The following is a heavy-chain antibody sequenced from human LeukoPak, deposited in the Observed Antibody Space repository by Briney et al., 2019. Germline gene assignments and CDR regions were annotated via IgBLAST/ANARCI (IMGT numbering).Heavy chain of an antibody. CDR1: GFTFSSYE. Sequence: GGSLRLSCAASGFTFSSYEMNWVRQAPGKGLEWVSYISSSGSTIYYADSVKGRFTISRDNAKNSLYLQMNSLRAEDTAVYYCARAGYSSGWYSYYYYYNYMDVWGKGTTATISS. D-gene: IGHD6-19*01. CDR3: ARAGYSSGWYSYYYYYNYMDV. J-gene: IGHJ6*03. CDR2: ISSSGSTI. V-gene: IGHV3-48*03.